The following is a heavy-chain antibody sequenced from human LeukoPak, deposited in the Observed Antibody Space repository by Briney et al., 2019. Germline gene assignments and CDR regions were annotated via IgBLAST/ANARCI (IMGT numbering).Heavy chain of an antibody. CDR1: GYTFTSYG. CDR2: ISTYNGNT. J-gene: IGHJ4*02. CDR3: ARRLWYGGNSHSDY. Sequence: GASVEVSCKASGYTFTSYGIIWVRQAPGQGLEWMGWISTYNGNTNYAQKLQGRVTMTTDTSTSTAYMELRSLRSDDTAVYYCARRLWYGGNSHSDYWGQGTPVTVSS. D-gene: IGHD4-23*01. V-gene: IGHV1-18*01.